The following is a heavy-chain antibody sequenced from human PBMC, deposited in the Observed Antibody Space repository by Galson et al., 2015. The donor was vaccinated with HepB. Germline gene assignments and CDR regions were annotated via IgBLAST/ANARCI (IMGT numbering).Heavy chain of an antibody. CDR3: ARDPVAEWIDRDAFDI. V-gene: IGHV3-30-3*01. D-gene: IGHD5-12*01. CDR2: ISYDGSNK. Sequence: SLRLSCAASGFTFSSYAMHWVRQAPGKGLEWVAVISYDGSNKYYADSVKGRFTISRDNSKNTLYLQMNSLRAEDTAVYYCARDPVAEWIDRDAFDIWGQGTMVTVSS. CDR1: GFTFSSYA. J-gene: IGHJ3*02.